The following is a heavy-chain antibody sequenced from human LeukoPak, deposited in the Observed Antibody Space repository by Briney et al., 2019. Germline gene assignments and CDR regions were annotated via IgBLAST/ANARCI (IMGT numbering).Heavy chain of an antibody. Sequence: ASVKVSCKASVYTFTAYYLHWVRQAPGQGLEWMGCLHPYSGDTNDAQNFQGRVTMTRDTSINTAYMELSRLRSDDTAVYYCVRSSYDSSLRFDDYWGQGTLVTVSS. J-gene: IGHJ4*02. D-gene: IGHD3-22*01. CDR1: VYTFTAYY. V-gene: IGHV1-2*02. CDR3: VRSSYDSSLRFDDY. CDR2: LHPYSGDT.